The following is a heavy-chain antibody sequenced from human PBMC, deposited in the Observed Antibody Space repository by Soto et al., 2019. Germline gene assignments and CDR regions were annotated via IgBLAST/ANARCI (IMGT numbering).Heavy chain of an antibody. CDR1: GGNSSSSSYY. D-gene: IGHD4-17*01. J-gene: IGHJ4*02. CDR2: IYYSGST. V-gene: IGHV4-39*01. CDR3: ARPHYGGNSKDY. Sequence: PSVPKPVTCTVAGGNSSSSSYYWIWHSKPPGKGLEWIGSIYYSGSTYYNPSLKGRVTISVDTSKNQFSLRLSSVTAADTSVYYCARPHYGGNSKDYWGQGTLVTVSS.